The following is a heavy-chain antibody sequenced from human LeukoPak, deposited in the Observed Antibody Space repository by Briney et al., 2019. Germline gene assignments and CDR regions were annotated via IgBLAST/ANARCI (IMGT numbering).Heavy chain of an antibody. Sequence: AASVKVSCKASGGTFSSYTISWVRQAPGQGLEWMGGIIPILCIANYAQKFQGRVTITADKSTSTAYMELSSLRSEDTAVYYCARDGYYYDSSGYFSDYWGQGTLVTVSS. J-gene: IGHJ4*02. CDR1: GGTFSSYT. D-gene: IGHD3-22*01. CDR3: ARDGYYYDSSGYFSDY. V-gene: IGHV1-69*10. CDR2: IIPILCIA.